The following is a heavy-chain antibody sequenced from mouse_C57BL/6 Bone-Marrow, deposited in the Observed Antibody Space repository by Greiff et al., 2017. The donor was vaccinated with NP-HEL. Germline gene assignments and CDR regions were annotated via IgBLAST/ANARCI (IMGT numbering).Heavy chain of an antibody. D-gene: IGHD5-1*01. CDR2: ISSGGSYT. Sequence: EVQVVESGGDLVKPGGSLKLSCAASGFTFSSDCMYWVRQTLYKRLEWVATISSGGSYTYYPDSVKERVTISRDNAKNTLYLKMSSLKSEDTARYYYARRVLGFAYWGQGTMVTVSA. CDR3: ARRVLGFAY. V-gene: IGHV5-6*01. CDR1: GFTFSSDC. J-gene: IGHJ3*01.